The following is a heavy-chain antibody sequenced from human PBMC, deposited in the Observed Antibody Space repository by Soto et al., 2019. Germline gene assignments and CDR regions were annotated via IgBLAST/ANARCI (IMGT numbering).Heavy chain of an antibody. D-gene: IGHD2-2*02. CDR2: VNPKSGNT. CDR3: ARPYCDSTSCYTDWFAP. V-gene: IGHV1-8*01. Sequence: QVQLVQSGAEVKKPGASVKVSCKASGYSFSTYDINWVRQAAGQGLEWMGWVNPKSGNTDYAQRFRGRVTMTSNRSISSAYMELSALTPEDTAVYYCARPYCDSTSCYTDWFAPWGQGTLVTVSS. CDR1: GYSFSTYD. J-gene: IGHJ5*02.